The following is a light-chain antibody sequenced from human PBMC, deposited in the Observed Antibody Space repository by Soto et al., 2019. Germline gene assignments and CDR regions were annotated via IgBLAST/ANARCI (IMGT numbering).Light chain of an antibody. V-gene: IGKV2-30*02. CDR3: VQGTHWPRA. J-gene: IGKJ1*01. Sequence: EVVMTQSPLSLPVTLGQPAAISCRSSQSLVHSDGNTYLNWLQQRPGQSPRRLIYKVSIRDSGVPDRFSGSGSGTDFTLTISRVEAEDIGVYYCVQGTHWPRAFGQGTKVDIK. CDR1: QSLVHSDGNTY. CDR2: KVS.